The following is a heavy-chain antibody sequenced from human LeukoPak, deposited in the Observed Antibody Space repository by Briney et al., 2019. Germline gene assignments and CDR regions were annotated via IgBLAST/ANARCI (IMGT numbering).Heavy chain of an antibody. V-gene: IGHV1-69*13. CDR2: IIPIFDTG. D-gene: IGHD3-22*01. CDR3: ARTYYYDSSGYYFDY. CDR1: GYTFTGYY. Sequence: SVKVSCKASGYTFTGYYMHWVRQAPGQGLEWMGGIIPIFDTGNYAQKFQGRLTTTADESTSTAYMELSSLRSEDTAVYYCARTYYYDSSGYYFDYWGQGTLVTVSS. J-gene: IGHJ4*02.